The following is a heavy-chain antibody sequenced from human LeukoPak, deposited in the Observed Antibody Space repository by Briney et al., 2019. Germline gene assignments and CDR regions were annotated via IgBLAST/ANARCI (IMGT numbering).Heavy chain of an antibody. J-gene: IGHJ4*02. D-gene: IGHD3-9*01. Sequence: ARSLRLSCAASGFTFSAYWMHWVRHAPGKGLVWVSRVKYDGSTTTYADSVRGRFSISRDNAKNILDLQMNSLRVEDPAVYYCARDLNWLLFDYWGQGTLVTVSS. CDR1: GFTFSAYW. CDR2: VKYDGSTT. V-gene: IGHV3-74*01. CDR3: ARDLNWLLFDY.